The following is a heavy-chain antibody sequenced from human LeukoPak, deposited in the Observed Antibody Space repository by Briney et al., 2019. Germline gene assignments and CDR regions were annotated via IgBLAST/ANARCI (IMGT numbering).Heavy chain of an antibody. CDR3: ARGAWGYYDSSGPFDY. CDR2: ISPDGSTT. V-gene: IGHV3-74*01. CDR1: GFTFSSYW. D-gene: IGHD3-22*01. J-gene: IGHJ4*02. Sequence: GGSLRLSCAASGFTFSSYWMHWVRQAPGKGLVWVSRISPDGSTTGHADSVKGRFTTSRDNAKNTLFLQMNSLRAEDTAVYYCARGAWGYYDSSGPFDYWGQGTLVTVSS.